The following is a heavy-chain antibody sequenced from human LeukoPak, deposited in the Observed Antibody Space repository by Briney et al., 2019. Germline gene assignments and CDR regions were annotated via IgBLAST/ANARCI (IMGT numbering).Heavy chain of an antibody. CDR2: ISAYNGNT. V-gene: IGHV1-18*01. CDR3: ARVRYYYDSSGYYDY. CDR1: GYTFTSYG. D-gene: IGHD3-22*01. J-gene: IGHJ4*02. Sequence: ASVKVSCKASGYTFTSYGISWVRQAPGQGLEWMGRISAYNGNTNYAQKLQGRVTMTTDTSTSTAYMELRSLRSDDTAVYYCARVRYYYDSSGYYDYWGQGTLVTVSS.